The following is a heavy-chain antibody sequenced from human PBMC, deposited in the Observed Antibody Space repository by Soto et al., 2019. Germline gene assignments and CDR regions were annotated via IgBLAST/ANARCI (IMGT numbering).Heavy chain of an antibody. J-gene: IGHJ5*02. CDR1: GFTFSSYG. D-gene: IGHD3-3*01. V-gene: IGHV3-33*01. CDR2: IWYDGSNK. Sequence: QVQLVESGGGVVQPGRSLRLSCAASGFTFSSYGMHWVRQAPGKGLEWVAVIWYDGSNKYYADSVKGRFTISRDNSKNTLYLQMNSLRAEDTAVYYCARGKYYDFWSGHLGSSGWFDPWGQGTLVTVSS. CDR3: ARGKYYDFWSGHLGSSGWFDP.